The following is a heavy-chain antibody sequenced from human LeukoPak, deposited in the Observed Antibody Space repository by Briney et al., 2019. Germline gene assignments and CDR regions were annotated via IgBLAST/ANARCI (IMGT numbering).Heavy chain of an antibody. Sequence: PSETLSLTCTVSGGSISNYYWSWIRQPPGKGLEWIGYIYYSGSTNYNPSLKSRVTISVDTSKNQFSLKLSSVTAADTAVYYCAREALYCSSTSCYNWFDPRGQGTLVTVSS. CDR3: AREALYCSSTSCYNWFDP. V-gene: IGHV4-59*01. D-gene: IGHD2-2*01. CDR2: IYYSGST. J-gene: IGHJ5*02. CDR1: GGSISNYY.